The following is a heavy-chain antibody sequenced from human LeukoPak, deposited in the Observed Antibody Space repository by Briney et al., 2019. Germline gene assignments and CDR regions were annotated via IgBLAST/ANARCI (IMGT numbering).Heavy chain of an antibody. CDR2: INPNSGGT. CDR3: AAYCSGGSCYSYYYCGMDV. J-gene: IGHJ6*02. D-gene: IGHD2-15*01. V-gene: IGHV1-2*02. Sequence: ASVKVSCKASGYTFTGYYMHWVRQAPGQGLEWMGWINPNSGGTNYAQKFQGRVTMTRDTSISTAYMELSRLRSDDTAVYYCAAYCSGGSCYSYYYCGMDVWGQGTTVTVSS. CDR1: GYTFTGYY.